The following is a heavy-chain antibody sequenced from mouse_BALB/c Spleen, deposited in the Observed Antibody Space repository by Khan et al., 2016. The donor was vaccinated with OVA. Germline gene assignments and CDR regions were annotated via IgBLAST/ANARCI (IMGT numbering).Heavy chain of an antibody. J-gene: IGHJ2*02. CDR2: ISYSGNT. D-gene: IGHD1-1*01. V-gene: IGHV3-2*02. CDR1: GYSITSDYA. Sequence: EVELVESGPGLVKPSQSLSLTCTVTGYSITSDYAWNWIRQFPGNKLEWMGFISYSGNTKYNPSLKSRFSITRDTSKNQFFLQLISVTTEDTATYYCARVYGGDFDYWGQGTSLTVSS. CDR3: ARVYGGDFDY.